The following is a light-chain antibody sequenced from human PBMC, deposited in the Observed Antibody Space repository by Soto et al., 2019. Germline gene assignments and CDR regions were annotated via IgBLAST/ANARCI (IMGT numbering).Light chain of an antibody. Sequence: EIVMTQSPATLSVSPGGRATLSCRASQSISDTLACYQQKPGQAPRLLIYGASNRATGIPDRFSGSGSGTDFTLTISRLEPEDFAVYYCQQYGSSGTFGQGTKVDIK. CDR3: QQYGSSGT. J-gene: IGKJ1*01. CDR1: QSISDT. CDR2: GAS. V-gene: IGKV3-20*01.